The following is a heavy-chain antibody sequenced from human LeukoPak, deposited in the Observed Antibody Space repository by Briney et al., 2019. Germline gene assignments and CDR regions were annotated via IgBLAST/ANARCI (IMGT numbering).Heavy chain of an antibody. J-gene: IGHJ3*02. D-gene: IGHD3-10*01. CDR1: GGSISSSSYY. Sequence: PSENLSLTCTVSGGSISSSSYYWGWIRQPPGKGLEWIGSIYYSGSTYYNPSLKSRVTISVDTSKNQFSLKLSSVTAADTAVYYCARRFGDDAFDIWGQGTMVTVSS. CDR2: IYYSGST. CDR3: ARRFGDDAFDI. V-gene: IGHV4-39*01.